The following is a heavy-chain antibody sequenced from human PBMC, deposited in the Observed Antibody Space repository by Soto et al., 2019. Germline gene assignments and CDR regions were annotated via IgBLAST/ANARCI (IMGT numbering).Heavy chain of an antibody. V-gene: IGHV4-34*01. CDR2: INHSGST. CDR1: GGSFSGYY. J-gene: IGHJ3*02. D-gene: IGHD3-16*02. Sequence: SETLSLTCAVYGGSFSGYYWSWIRQPPGKGLEWIGEINHSGSTNYNPSLKSRVTISVDTSKNQFSLKLSSVTAADTAVYYCARDSEGFYVWGSYRTLDAFDIWGQGTMVTVSS. CDR3: ARDSEGFYVWGSYRTLDAFDI.